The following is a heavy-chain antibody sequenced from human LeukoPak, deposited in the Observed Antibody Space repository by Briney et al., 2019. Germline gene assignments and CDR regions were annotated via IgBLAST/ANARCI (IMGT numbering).Heavy chain of an antibody. V-gene: IGHV3-21*04. CDR1: GFTFSSYS. Sequence: GGSLRLSCAASGFTFSSYSMNWVRQAPGKGLEWVSSISSSSSYIYYADSVKGRFTISRDNSKNTLYLEMNSLRAEDTAVYYCAKEAHLYYYYGMDVWGQGTTVTVSS. J-gene: IGHJ6*02. CDR2: ISSSSSYI. CDR3: AKEAHLYYYYGMDV.